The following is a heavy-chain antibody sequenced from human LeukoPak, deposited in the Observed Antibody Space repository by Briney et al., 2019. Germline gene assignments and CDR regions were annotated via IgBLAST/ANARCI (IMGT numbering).Heavy chain of an antibody. CDR3: ARVMTSATSLDF. Sequence: ASVTVSCKASGYTFNDYFIHWVRQAPGQGLEWMGWLNPQSGDTKLSPELQGRVTMTRDTPTGTAYLDLTSLRSDDTAVYYCARVMTSATSLDFWGQGTLVTVSS. CDR2: LNPQSGDT. D-gene: IGHD4-17*01. J-gene: IGHJ4*02. CDR1: GYTFNDYF. V-gene: IGHV1-2*02.